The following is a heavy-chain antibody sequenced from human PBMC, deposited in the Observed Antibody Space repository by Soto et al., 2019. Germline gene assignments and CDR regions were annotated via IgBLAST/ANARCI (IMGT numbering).Heavy chain of an antibody. CDR3: AREAARKFDY. V-gene: IGHV4-4*02. CDR2: IYHSGSS. D-gene: IGHD6-6*01. CDR1: TGSISSSNW. J-gene: IGHJ4*01. Sequence: QVQLQESGPGLVKPSGTLSLTCAVSTGSISSSNWWSGVRQPPGKGLEWIGEIYHSGSSNYNPSLERRLTISVDKSKNQCSLNLSSVTAADTAAYVFAREAARKFDYWGHGILVTVSS.